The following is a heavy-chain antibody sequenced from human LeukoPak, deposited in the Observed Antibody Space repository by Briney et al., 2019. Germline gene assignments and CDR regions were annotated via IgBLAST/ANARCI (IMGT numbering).Heavy chain of an antibody. CDR2: IIPIFGTA. V-gene: IGHV1-69*01. D-gene: IGHD3-10*01. J-gene: IGHJ4*02. CDR1: GGTFSSYA. Sequence: VASVKVSCKASGGTFSSYAISWVRQAPGQGLEWMGGIIPIFGTANYAQKFQGRVTITADESTSTAYMELSSLRSEDTAVYYCATPKVYYYGSGVEYYFDYWGQGTLVTVSS. CDR3: ATPKVYYYGSGVEYYFDY.